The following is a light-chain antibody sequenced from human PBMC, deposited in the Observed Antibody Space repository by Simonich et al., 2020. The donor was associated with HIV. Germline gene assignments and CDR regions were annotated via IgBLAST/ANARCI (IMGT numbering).Light chain of an antibody. V-gene: IGKV1-39*01. Sequence: DIQLTQSPSSLSASVGDRVTITCRARQSITNYLNWYQQKPGKAPKILIYAASSLQSGVSSRFSGSGSGTDFTLTISSLQPEDFATYYCQQANSFPPAFGGGTKVEIK. J-gene: IGKJ4*01. CDR2: AAS. CDR1: QSITNY. CDR3: QQANSFPPA.